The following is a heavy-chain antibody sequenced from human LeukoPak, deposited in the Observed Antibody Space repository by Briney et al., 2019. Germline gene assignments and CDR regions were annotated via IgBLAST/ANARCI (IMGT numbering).Heavy chain of an antibody. Sequence: PGGSLRLSCAASGFTFSSYAMSWVRPAPGKGLEWVSAISGSGGSTYYADSVKGRFTISRDNAKNSLYLQMNSLRAEDTAVYYCARRTQPARTYSYGSPYAFDIWAKGQWSPSLQ. CDR3: ARRTQPARTYSYGSPYAFDI. D-gene: IGHD5-18*01. CDR2: ISGSGGST. V-gene: IGHV3-23*01. J-gene: IGHJ3*02. CDR1: GFTFSSYA.